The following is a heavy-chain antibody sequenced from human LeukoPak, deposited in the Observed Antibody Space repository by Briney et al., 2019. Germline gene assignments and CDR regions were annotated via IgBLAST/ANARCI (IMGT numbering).Heavy chain of an antibody. D-gene: IGHD6-19*01. CDR2: IKQDGSEK. V-gene: IGHV3-7*01. CDR1: GFTFSSYW. J-gene: IGHJ4*02. CDR3: ARARRSLSVLSIRGWFDY. Sequence: PGGSLRLSCAASGFTFSSYWMSWVRQAPGKGLEWVANIKQDGSEKYYVDSVKGRFTISRDNAKNSLYLQMNSLRAEDTAVYYCARARRSLSVLSIRGWFDYWGQGTLVTVSS.